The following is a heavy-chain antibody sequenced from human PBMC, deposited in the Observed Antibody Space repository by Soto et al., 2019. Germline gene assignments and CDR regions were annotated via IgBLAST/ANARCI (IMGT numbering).Heavy chain of an antibody. V-gene: IGHV5-51*01. J-gene: IGHJ6*02. CDR1: GYSFTSYW. Sequence: GESLKISCKGSGYSFTSYWIGWVRQMPGKGLEWMGIIYPGDSDTRYSPSFQGQVTISADKSISTAYLQWSSLKASDTAMYYCARHVRIAAAGRYYYYGMDVWGQGTTVTVSS. D-gene: IGHD6-13*01. CDR3: ARHVRIAAAGRYYYYGMDV. CDR2: IYPGDSDT.